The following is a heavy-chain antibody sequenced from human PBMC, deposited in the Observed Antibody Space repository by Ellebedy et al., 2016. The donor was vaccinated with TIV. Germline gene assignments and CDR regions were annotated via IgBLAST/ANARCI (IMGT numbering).Heavy chain of an antibody. CDR3: ARRYFDY. V-gene: IGHV3-7*03. CDR1: GFTFSNYW. CDR2: IKQDGSEK. Sequence: GGSLRLSCAASGFTFSNYWMSWVRQAPGKGLEWVANIKQDGSEKYYVDSVKGRFTISRDNAKNSLFLQMNSLRAEDTAVYYCARRYFDYWGQGTLVTVSS. J-gene: IGHJ4*02.